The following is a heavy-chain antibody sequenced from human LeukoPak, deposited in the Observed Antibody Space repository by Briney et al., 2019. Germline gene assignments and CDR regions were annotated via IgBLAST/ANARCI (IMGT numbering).Heavy chain of an antibody. CDR3: AKTTVTSEEYFYYYMDV. J-gene: IGHJ6*03. Sequence: ASVTVSCKTSGYTFTSYGLSWVRQAPGQGLEWMGCIITYNGNTYYSQKLQGRVTMTTDTSTSTAYKELRSLRSDDTAVYYCAKTTVTSEEYFYYYMDVWGKGTTVTASS. CDR1: GYTFTSYG. D-gene: IGHD4-17*01. V-gene: IGHV1-18*01. CDR2: IITYNGNT.